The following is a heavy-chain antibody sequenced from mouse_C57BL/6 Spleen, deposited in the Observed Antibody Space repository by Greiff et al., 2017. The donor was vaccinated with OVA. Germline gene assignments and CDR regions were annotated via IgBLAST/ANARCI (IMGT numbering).Heavy chain of an antibody. V-gene: IGHV1-64*01. CDR3: ARHYYGSRGTEYFDV. CDR2: IHPNSGST. Sequence: VQLQQPGAELVKPGASVKLSCKASGYTFTSYWMHWVKQRPGQGLEWIGMIHPNSGSTNYNEKFKSKATLTVDKSSSTAYMQLSSLTSEDSAVYYCARHYYGSRGTEYFDVWGTGTTVTVSS. CDR1: GYTFTSYW. D-gene: IGHD1-1*01. J-gene: IGHJ1*03.